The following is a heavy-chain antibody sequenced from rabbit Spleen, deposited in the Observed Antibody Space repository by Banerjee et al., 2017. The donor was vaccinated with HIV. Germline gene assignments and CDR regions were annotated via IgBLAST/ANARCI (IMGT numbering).Heavy chain of an antibody. CDR1: GVSFSISSY. D-gene: IGHD1-1*01. CDR2: IDEGSSGFP. V-gene: IGHV1S40*01. CDR3: ARDTSSSFSSYGMDL. J-gene: IGHJ6*01. Sequence: QSLEESGGDLVKPGASLTLTCTASGVSFSISSYMCWVRQAPGKGLEWIACIDEGSSGFPYSATWAKGRFTISKISSTTVTLQMTRLTAADTATYFCARDTSSSFSSYGMDLWGPGTLVTVS.